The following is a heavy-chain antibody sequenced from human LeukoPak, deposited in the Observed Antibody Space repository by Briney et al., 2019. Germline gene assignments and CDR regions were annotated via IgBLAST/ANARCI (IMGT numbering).Heavy chain of an antibody. CDR1: GFTFSSYS. CDR3: ARDLWGYCSSTSCPRRFDP. J-gene: IGHJ5*02. D-gene: IGHD2-2*01. V-gene: IGHV3-21*01. Sequence: PGGSLRLSCAASGFTFSSYSMNWVRQAPGKGLEWVSSISSSSSYIYYADSVKGRFTISRDNAKNSLYLQMNNLRAEDTAVYYCARDLWGYCSSTSCPRRFDPWGQGTLVTVSS. CDR2: ISSSSSYI.